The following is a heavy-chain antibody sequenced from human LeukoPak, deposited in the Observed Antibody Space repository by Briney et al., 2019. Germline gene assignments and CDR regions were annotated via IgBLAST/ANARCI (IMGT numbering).Heavy chain of an antibody. V-gene: IGHV3-23*01. CDR1: GFTFSDYY. CDR3: GGAKFYYYGMDV. J-gene: IGHJ6*02. Sequence: GGSLRLSCAASGFTFSDYYMTWVRQAPGKGLEWVSTISGSGDNTHYADSVQGRLTISRDNTKSTLYLQMNSLRAEDTAVYYCGGAKFYYYGMDVWGLGTTVIVYS. CDR2: ISGSGDNT. D-gene: IGHD3-16*01.